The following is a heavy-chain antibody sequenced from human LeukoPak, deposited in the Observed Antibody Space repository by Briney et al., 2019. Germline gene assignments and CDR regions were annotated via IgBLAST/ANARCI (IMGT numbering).Heavy chain of an antibody. CDR1: GGSISSSSYY. J-gene: IGHJ4*02. V-gene: IGHV4-39*07. CDR3: ARGLTIYYFDY. CDR2: IYYSGST. Sequence: SETLFLTCTVSGGSISSSSYYWGWIRQPPGKGLEWIGSIYYSGSTYYNPSLKSRVTIPVDTSKNQFSLKLSSVTAADTAVYYCARGLTIYYFDYWGQGTLVTVSS. D-gene: IGHD3-3*02.